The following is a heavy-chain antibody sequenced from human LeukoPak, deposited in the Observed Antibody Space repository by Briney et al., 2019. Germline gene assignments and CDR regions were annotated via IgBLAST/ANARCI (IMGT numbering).Heavy chain of an antibody. CDR1: EFTVSNNY. Sequence: PGGSLRLSCAASEFTVSNNYMSWVRQAPGKGLEWVSIIYSGGLTFYTDSVKGQFTISRDNSKNTLFLQMNSLRAEDTAVYYCARELTTMIRGVYYYYGMDVWGQGTTVTVSS. D-gene: IGHD3-10*01. J-gene: IGHJ6*02. V-gene: IGHV3-53*01. CDR3: ARELTTMIRGVYYYYGMDV. CDR2: IYSGGLT.